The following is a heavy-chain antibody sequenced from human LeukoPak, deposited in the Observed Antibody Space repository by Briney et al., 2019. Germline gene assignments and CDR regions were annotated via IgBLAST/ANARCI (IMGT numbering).Heavy chain of an antibody. CDR2: MNPNSGNT. D-gene: IGHD5-12*01. V-gene: IGHV1-8*03. CDR1: GYTFTSYD. J-gene: IGHJ4*02. CDR3: ARSAVATIAHSFDY. Sequence: ASVKVSCKASGYTFTSYDINWVRQATGQGLEWMGWMNPNSGNTGYAQKFQGRVTITRNTSISTAYMELSSLRSEDTAMYYCARSAVATIAHSFDYWGQGTLVTVSS.